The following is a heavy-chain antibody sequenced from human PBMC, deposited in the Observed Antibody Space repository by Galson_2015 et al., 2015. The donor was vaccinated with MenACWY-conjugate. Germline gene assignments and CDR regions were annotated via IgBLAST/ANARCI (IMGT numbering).Heavy chain of an antibody. Sequence: SVKVSCKASGGTFSSYAISWMRQAPGQGLEWMGRIIPILGIANYAQKFQGRVTITADKSTSTAYMELSSLRSEDTAVYYCASFGSGYYYDSSGYYGDAFDIWGQGTMVTVSS. CDR2: IIPILGIA. CDR3: ASFGSGYYYDSSGYYGDAFDI. J-gene: IGHJ3*02. D-gene: IGHD3-22*01. V-gene: IGHV1-69*04. CDR1: GGTFSSYA.